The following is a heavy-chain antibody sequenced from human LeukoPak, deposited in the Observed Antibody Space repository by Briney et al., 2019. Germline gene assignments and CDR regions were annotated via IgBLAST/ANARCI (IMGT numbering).Heavy chain of an antibody. Sequence: ASVKVSCKASGYTFTSYGINWVRQATGQGLEWMGWMNPNSGNTGYAQKLQGRITMTTDTSTSTAYMELRSLRSDDTAVYYCVRSGYCYGGTCHSGAFDIWGQGTVVTVSS. V-gene: IGHV1-8*02. J-gene: IGHJ3*02. D-gene: IGHD2-15*01. CDR2: MNPNSGNT. CDR3: VRSGYCYGGTCHSGAFDI. CDR1: GYTFTSYG.